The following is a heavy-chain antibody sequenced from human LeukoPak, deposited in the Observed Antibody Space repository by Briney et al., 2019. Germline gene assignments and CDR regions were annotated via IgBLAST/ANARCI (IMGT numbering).Heavy chain of an antibody. CDR1: GGSISTYY. Sequence: SETLSLTCTVSGGSISTYYWGWIRQPAGKRPEWIGRIYTTGPATHNPSLESRVTMSLDTSKNQFSLKLRSVTAADTAVYYCARQVARSLISLRVVSLDSFDIWGQGTTVSVTS. J-gene: IGHJ3*02. CDR2: IYTTGPA. V-gene: IGHV4-4*07. CDR3: ARQVARSLISLRVVSLDSFDI. D-gene: IGHD3-22*01.